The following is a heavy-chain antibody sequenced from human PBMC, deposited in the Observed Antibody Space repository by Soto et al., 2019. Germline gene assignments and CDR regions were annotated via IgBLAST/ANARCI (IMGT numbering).Heavy chain of an antibody. J-gene: IGHJ6*02. CDR2: SSGFNGKT. Sequence: QVQLVQSGAEVRKPGASVKVSCKASGYTFTNYGISWGRQAPGQGLEWMGWSSGFNGKTTYSQTLQGRFTMTADTSTGTAYMELRSLRSDDTAMSYSARDDDAGAGAPDVWGQGTPVTVSS. V-gene: IGHV1-18*01. CDR3: ARDDDAGAGAPDV. D-gene: IGHD6-19*01. CDR1: GYTFTNYG.